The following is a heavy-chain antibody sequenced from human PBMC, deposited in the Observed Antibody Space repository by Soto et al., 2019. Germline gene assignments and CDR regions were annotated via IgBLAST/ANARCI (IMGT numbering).Heavy chain of an antibody. V-gene: IGHV4-30-4*01. D-gene: IGHD3-22*01. CDR2: IYYSGST. CDR1: GGSISSGDYY. CDR3: ARDGDYYDSSGYYWRYLDY. J-gene: IGHJ4*02. Sequence: QVQLQESGPGLVKPSQTLSLTCTVSGGSISSGDYYWSWSRQPPGKGLEWIGDIYYSGSTYYNPSLNSRVTTSVDTSKTQFSLKLSSVTAADTSVYYCARDGDYYDSSGYYWRYLDYWGQGTLVTVSS.